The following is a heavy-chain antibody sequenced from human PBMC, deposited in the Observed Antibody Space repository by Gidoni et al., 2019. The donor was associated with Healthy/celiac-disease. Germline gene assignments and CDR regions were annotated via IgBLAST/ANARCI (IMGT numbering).Heavy chain of an antibody. CDR3: AKDDPNAYYFDY. Sequence: QVQLVESGGGVVQPGRSLRLSCAASGFTFSSYGMHWVRQAPGKGLEWVAVISYDGSNKYYADSVKGRFTISRDNSKNTLYLQMNSLRAEDTAVYYCAKDDPNAYYFDYWGQGTLVTVSS. J-gene: IGHJ4*02. V-gene: IGHV3-30*18. CDR2: ISYDGSNK. CDR1: GFTFSSYG. D-gene: IGHD7-27*01.